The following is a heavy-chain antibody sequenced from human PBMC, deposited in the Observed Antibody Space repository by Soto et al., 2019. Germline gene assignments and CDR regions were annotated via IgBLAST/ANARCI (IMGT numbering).Heavy chain of an antibody. J-gene: IGHJ4*02. Sequence: GPTRVNPTETLTLTCTFSGFSLSTSGVGVGWIRQPPGKALEWLALIYWDDDKRYSPSLKSRLTITKDTSKNQVVLTMTNMETVETATYYGAYSSDYFCEGSYYQRGELDYSAQGSWDIVSS. V-gene: IGHV2-5*02. D-gene: IGHD3-10*01. CDR2: IYWDDDK. CDR1: GFSLSTSGVG. CDR3: AYSSDYFCEGSYYQRGELDY.